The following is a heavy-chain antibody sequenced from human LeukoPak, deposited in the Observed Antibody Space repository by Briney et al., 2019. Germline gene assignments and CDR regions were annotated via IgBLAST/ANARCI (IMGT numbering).Heavy chain of an antibody. Sequence: GGSLRLSCAASRFTFSSYAMSWVRQAPGKGLEWVSAISGSGGSTYYADSVKGRFTISRDNSKKTLYLQMNSLRPEDTAVYYCAKNWGGAGYYFDYWGQGTLVTVSS. J-gene: IGHJ4*02. CDR3: AKNWGGAGYYFDY. CDR1: RFTFSSYA. V-gene: IGHV3-23*01. CDR2: ISGSGGST. D-gene: IGHD3-3*01.